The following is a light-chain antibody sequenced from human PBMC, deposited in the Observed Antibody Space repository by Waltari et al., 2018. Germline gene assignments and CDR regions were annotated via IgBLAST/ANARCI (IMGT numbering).Light chain of an antibody. CDR3: CSYAGSSTWV. CDR2: DVS. Sequence: QSALTQPASVSGSPGQSITISCTGTSSDVGGYNSVSWYQQHPGKAPKLMIYDVSKLPSGVSNRLSGSKSGNAAFLPISGLQAEDEADYYCCSYAGSSTWVVGGGTKLTVL. J-gene: IGLJ3*02. V-gene: IGLV2-23*02. CDR1: SSDVGGYNS.